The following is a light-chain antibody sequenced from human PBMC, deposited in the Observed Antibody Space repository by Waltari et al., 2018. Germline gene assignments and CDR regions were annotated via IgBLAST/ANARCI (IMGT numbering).Light chain of an antibody. Sequence: QLVLTQSPSASASLGASVKLTCPLSSGHSSNVIAWLQQRPEKGPRYLMKVNSDGSNSKGDEIRDRFSGSSSGAERYLTISNLQSEDEADYFCQTGGHGTWVFGGGTTLTVL. J-gene: IGLJ3*02. CDR3: QTGGHGTWV. CDR2: VNSDGSN. CDR1: SGHSSNV. V-gene: IGLV4-69*01.